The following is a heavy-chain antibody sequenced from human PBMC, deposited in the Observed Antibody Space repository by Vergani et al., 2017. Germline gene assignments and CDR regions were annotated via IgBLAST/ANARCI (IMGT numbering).Heavy chain of an antibody. CDR3: AKEDSSASGRAVYF. D-gene: IGHD3-22*01. CDR2: VSTGTKSQ. Sequence: VESGGGLVQPGGSLRLSCVVSGFDFSSYIMNWVRQAPGKGLEWVSFVSTGTKSQSYAESVKGRFTISRDSAKNSLYLQMDSLRAEDTAVYYCAKEDSSASGRAVYFWGPGTKVTGSS. J-gene: IGHJ3*01. CDR1: GFDFSSYI. V-gene: IGHV3-48*01.